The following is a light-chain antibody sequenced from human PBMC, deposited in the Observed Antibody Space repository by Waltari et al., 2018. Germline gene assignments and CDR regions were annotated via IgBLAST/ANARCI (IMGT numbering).Light chain of an antibody. CDR1: QSISSY. Sequence: DIQMTQSPFSLSASVGDRVTITCRASQSISSYLNWYQQKPGKAPKLLIYAASSLQSGIPSRFSGSGSGRDFTLSISSLQPEDFASYYCQQLSTYPLTIGGGTKVEIK. CDR2: AAS. V-gene: IGKV1-39*01. J-gene: IGKJ4*01. CDR3: QQLSTYPLT.